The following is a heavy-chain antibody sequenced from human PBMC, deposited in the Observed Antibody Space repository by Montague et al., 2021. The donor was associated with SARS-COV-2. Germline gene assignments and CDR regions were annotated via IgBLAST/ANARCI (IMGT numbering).Heavy chain of an antibody. Sequence: SETLSLTCSVSGGSISGYYWSWIRQPPGKGLEWIGEINHSGNTNYNPSLKSRVTISVDTSKNQFSLRLSSVTAADTAVYYCARGYRIGLWQRNGYFGLWGRGTLVTVSS. V-gene: IGHV4-59*01. CDR2: INHSGNT. D-gene: IGHD5-18*01. J-gene: IGHJ2*01. CDR3: ARGYRIGLWQRNGYFGL. CDR1: GGSISGYY.